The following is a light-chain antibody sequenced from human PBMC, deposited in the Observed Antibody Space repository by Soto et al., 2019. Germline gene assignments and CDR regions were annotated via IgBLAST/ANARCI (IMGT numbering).Light chain of an antibody. Sequence: EIVMTQSPATLSVSPGERATLSCRASQSIGTTLAWYQQKPGQPPRLLIYGASIRATGIPARFSGSGSRTEFTLTISSLQSEDFAVYYCQHYHNWPPWTFGQGTKVEIK. V-gene: IGKV3-15*01. CDR2: GAS. CDR1: QSIGTT. CDR3: QHYHNWPPWT. J-gene: IGKJ1*01.